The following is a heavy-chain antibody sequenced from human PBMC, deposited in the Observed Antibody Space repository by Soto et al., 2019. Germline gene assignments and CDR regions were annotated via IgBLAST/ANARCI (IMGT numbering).Heavy chain of an antibody. CDR3: ARGATTVTN. V-gene: IGHV4-34*01. J-gene: IGHJ4*02. Sequence: SETLSLTCAVYGGSFSGYYWSWIRQPPGKGLEWIGEINHSGSTNYNPSLKSRVTISVDTSKNQFSLKLSSVTAADTAVYYCARGATTVTNWGQGTLVTV. CDR2: INHSGST. D-gene: IGHD4-17*01. CDR1: GGSFSGYY.